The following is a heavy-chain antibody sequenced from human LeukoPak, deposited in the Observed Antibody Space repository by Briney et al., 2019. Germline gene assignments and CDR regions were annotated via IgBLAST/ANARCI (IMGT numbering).Heavy chain of an antibody. Sequence: GGSLRLSCAASGFTFNNYWMHWVRQAPGKGLVWVAVISYDGSNKYYVDSVKGRFTISRDNSKNTLYLQMNSLRAEDTAVYYCAKEWQYGSGSYSRGLGTYGMDVWGQGTTVTISS. CDR2: ISYDGSNK. CDR3: AKEWQYGSGSYSRGLGTYGMDV. J-gene: IGHJ6*02. D-gene: IGHD3-10*01. CDR1: GFTFNNYW. V-gene: IGHV3-30*18.